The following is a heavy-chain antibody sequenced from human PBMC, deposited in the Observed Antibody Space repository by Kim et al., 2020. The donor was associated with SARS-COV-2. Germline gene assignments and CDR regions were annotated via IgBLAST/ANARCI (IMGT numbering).Heavy chain of an antibody. J-gene: IGHJ4*02. CDR2: ISYTGDT. D-gene: IGHD3-16*01. CDR1: GDSINRGDSY. Sequence: SETLSLTCTVSGDSINRGDSYWSWIRQSPGKGLEWIGYISYTGDTYYNPSLKSRLVISADTSKNQFFLKLTSVTAADTAIYYCARDASWGYGLLDYWGQGLLVPVSS. CDR3: ARDASWGYGLLDY. V-gene: IGHV4-30-4*01.